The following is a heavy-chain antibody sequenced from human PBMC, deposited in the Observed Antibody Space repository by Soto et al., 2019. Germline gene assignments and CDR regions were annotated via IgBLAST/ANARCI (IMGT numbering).Heavy chain of an antibody. CDR2: VNPSGGGT. D-gene: IGHD1-7*01. CDR1: GYTFTSYY. V-gene: IGHV1-46*01. CDR3: ARVAGTVINTQFFDF. Sequence: ASVKVSCKASGYTFTSYYMHWVRQAPGQGLEWLGIVNPSGGGTSYAEKFQDRVTMTRDTSTSTVYMEMRSLRSDDTAVYYCARVAGTVINTQFFDFWGPGALVTVSS. J-gene: IGHJ4*02.